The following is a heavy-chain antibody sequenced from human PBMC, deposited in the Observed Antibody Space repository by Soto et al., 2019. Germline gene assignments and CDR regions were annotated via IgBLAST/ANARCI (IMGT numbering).Heavy chain of an antibody. V-gene: IGHV3-30*18. CDR1: GFSFSNNG. Sequence: QVQLVESGGGVVQPGRSLRLSCAASGFSFSNNGMHWVRQAPGKGLEWVAIISYDGSKKYYADSVKGRFTISRDNSKNTLYLQMNSLRVEDTAVLYCAKDRVESGLGEIDYWGHGTLVTVSS. D-gene: IGHD3-16*01. CDR3: AKDRVESGLGEIDY. J-gene: IGHJ4*01. CDR2: ISYDGSKK.